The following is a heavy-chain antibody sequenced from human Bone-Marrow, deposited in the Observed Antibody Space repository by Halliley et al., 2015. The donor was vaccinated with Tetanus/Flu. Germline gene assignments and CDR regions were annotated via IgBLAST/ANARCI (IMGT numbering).Heavy chain of an antibody. D-gene: IGHD6-19*01. V-gene: IGHV4-30-2*01. CDR3: ARGSSSGWFFDY. Sequence: LEWIVFIYQRGNAYYTPSLRSRATISVDRSKIQFAGKGAAVTAADTAVYFCARGSSSGWFFDYWGQGTLVTVSS. J-gene: IGHJ4*02. CDR2: IYQRGNA.